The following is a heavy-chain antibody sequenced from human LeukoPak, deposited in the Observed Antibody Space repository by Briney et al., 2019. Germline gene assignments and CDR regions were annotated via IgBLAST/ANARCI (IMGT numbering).Heavy chain of an antibody. CDR2: IYYSGST. CDR3: AREGRRGYSYGYNH. D-gene: IGHD5-18*01. V-gene: IGHV4-59*12. CDR1: GGSISSYY. Sequence: SETLSLTCTVSGGSISSYYWSWIRQPPGKGLEWIGYIYYSGSTYYNPSLKSRVTISVDTSKNQFSLKLSSVTAADTAVYYCAREGRRGYSYGYNHWGQGTLVTVSS. J-gene: IGHJ5*02.